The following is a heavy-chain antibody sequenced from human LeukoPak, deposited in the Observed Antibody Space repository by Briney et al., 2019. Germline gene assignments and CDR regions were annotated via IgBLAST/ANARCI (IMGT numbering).Heavy chain of an antibody. CDR1: GYTFTSYG. Sequence: ASAKVSCKASGYTFTSYGVSWVRRAPGQGLEWMGWISAYNGNTNYAQKVQGRVTMTRDTSTSTAYMELGSLRSDDTAVYYCARGLPWGQNSLYGMDVWGQGTTVTVSS. J-gene: IGHJ6*02. CDR2: ISAYNGNT. V-gene: IGHV1-18*01. D-gene: IGHD7-27*01. CDR3: ARGLPWGQNSLYGMDV.